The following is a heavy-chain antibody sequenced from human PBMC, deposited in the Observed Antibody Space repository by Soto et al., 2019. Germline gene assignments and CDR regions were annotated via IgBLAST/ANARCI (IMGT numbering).Heavy chain of an antibody. Sequence: QVQLVESGGGVVQPGRSLRLSCAASGFTFSSYGMHWVRQAPGKGLEWVAIISYDGSNKYYADSVKGRFTISRDTSKNPLFLKMNSLRAEDTAVYYCAKAGQAMVRFRASAYYGMDVWGQGTTVTVSS. J-gene: IGHJ6*02. V-gene: IGHV3-30*18. CDR3: AKAGQAMVRFRASAYYGMDV. D-gene: IGHD5-18*01. CDR2: ISYDGSNK. CDR1: GFTFSSYG.